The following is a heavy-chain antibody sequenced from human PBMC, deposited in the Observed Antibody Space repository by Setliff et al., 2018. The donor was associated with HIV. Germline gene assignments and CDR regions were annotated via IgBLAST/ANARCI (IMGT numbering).Heavy chain of an antibody. J-gene: IGHJ4*02. CDR1: GDSIGTTTYY. Sequence: SETLSLTCTVSGDSIGTTTYYWGWIRQSPEKGLEWIGSIYFSGSAYYNPSLESRVTISVDTSKNQFSLKLSSVTAADTAVYYCRGVDTAMVRFFDYWGQGTLVTVSS. CDR3: RGVDTAMVRFFDY. CDR2: IYFSGSA. V-gene: IGHV4-39*03. D-gene: IGHD5-18*01.